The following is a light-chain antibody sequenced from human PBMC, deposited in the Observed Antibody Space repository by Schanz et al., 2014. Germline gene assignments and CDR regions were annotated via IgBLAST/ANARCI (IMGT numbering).Light chain of an antibody. CDR2: GAS. CDR1: QSVRSH. Sequence: EIVMTQSPATLSVSPGERATLSCRASQSVRSHLAWYQQKPGQAPRLLIYGASTRATGIPARFSGSGSGTEFTLTISSLQSEDFAVYFCQQGRNWPMTFGQGTKVEIK. J-gene: IGKJ1*01. V-gene: IGKV3-15*01. CDR3: QQGRNWPMT.